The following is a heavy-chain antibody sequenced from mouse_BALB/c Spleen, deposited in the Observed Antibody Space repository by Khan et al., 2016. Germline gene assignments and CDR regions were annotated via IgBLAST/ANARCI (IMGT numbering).Heavy chain of an antibody. D-gene: IGHD1-2*01. Sequence: EVQLQESGPGLVKPSQSLSLTCTVTGYSITSGYGWNWIRQFPGNKLEWMGYISYSGSTNSNPSFKSRISITRDTSKNQFFLQLNSVTTEDTATYYYARTARIKYWGQGTTLTVSS. J-gene: IGHJ2*01. V-gene: IGHV3-2*02. CDR2: ISYSGST. CDR1: GYSITSGYG. CDR3: ARTARIKY.